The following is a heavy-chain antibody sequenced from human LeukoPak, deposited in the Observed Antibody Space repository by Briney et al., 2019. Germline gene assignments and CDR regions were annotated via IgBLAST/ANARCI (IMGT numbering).Heavy chain of an antibody. Sequence: PGGSLRLSCAASGFTFSSYAMSWVRQAPGKGVEWVSAISGCGGSTYYADSVKGRFTISRDNSKNTLYLQMNSLRVEDTAVYYCARSSYSSSSSVWGQGTMVTVSS. CDR3: ARSSYSSSSSV. CDR2: ISGCGGST. V-gene: IGHV3-23*01. CDR1: GFTFSSYA. D-gene: IGHD6-6*01. J-gene: IGHJ3*01.